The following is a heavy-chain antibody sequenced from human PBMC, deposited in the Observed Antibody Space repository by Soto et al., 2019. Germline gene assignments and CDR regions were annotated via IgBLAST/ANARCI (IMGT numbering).Heavy chain of an antibody. CDR2: ISAYNGNT. J-gene: IGHJ4*02. CDR3: ARDQRGYSYGYRPGLGGY. V-gene: IGHV1-18*01. Sequence: ASVKVSCKASGYTFTSYGISWVRQAPGQGLEWMGWISAYNGNTTYAQKLQGRVTMTTDTSTSTAYMELRSLRSDDTAVYYCARDQRGYSYGYRPGLGGYWGQGTLVTVSS. CDR1: GYTFTSYG. D-gene: IGHD5-18*01.